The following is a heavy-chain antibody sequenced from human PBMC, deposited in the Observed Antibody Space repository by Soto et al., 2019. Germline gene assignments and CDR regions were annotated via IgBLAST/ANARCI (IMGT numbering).Heavy chain of an antibody. D-gene: IGHD3-22*01. J-gene: IGHJ4*02. CDR2: IDPSDSYT. V-gene: IGHV5-10-1*01. CDR3: ARLFSYASSYPXADY. CDR1: GYSFTSYW. Sequence: GESLKISCKGSGYSFTSYWINWVRQMPGKGLEWMGRIDPSDSYTQYSPSFQGHVTISADKSITTAYLQWSSLKASDTAMYYCARLFSYASSYPXADYWGQRSLVTVSS.